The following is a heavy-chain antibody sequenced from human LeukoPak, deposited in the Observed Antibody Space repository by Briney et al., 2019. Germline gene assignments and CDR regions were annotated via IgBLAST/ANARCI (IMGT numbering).Heavy chain of an antibody. J-gene: IGHJ4*02. D-gene: IGHD6-13*01. CDR1: GYTFTSYD. CDR3: ARVVAAAGKPLDY. CDR2: INPNSGGT. Sequence: ASVKVSCKASGYTFTSYDINWVRQAPGQGLEWMGRINPNSGGTNYAQKFQGRVTMTRDTSISTAYMELSRLRSDDTAVYYCARVVAAAGKPLDYWGQGTLVTVSS. V-gene: IGHV1-2*06.